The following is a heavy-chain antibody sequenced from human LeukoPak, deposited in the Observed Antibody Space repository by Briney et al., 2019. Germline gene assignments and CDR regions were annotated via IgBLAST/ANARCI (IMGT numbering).Heavy chain of an antibody. D-gene: IGHD6-13*01. Sequence: SVKVSCKASGSTFSSYAISWVRHAPGQGLEWMGGIIPIFGTANYAQKFQGRVTITADESTSTAYMELSSLRSEDTAVYYCASSTSSYSSSRYTDYWGQGTLVTVSS. V-gene: IGHV1-69*01. J-gene: IGHJ4*02. CDR3: ASSTSSYSSSRYTDY. CDR2: IIPIFGTA. CDR1: GSTFSSYA.